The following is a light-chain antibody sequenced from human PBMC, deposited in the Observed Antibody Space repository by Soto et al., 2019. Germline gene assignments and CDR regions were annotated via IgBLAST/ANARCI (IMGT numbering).Light chain of an antibody. CDR3: QSYDSTLSARYV. Sequence: QSVLTQPASVSGSPGQSITISCTGTSNGVGIYNYVSWCQQHPGKAPKLMIYEVSNRPSGVSNRFSGSKSGTSASLAITGLQAEDEGDYYCQSYDSTLSARYVFGTGTKVTVL. CDR2: EVS. V-gene: IGLV2-14*01. CDR1: SNGVGIYNY. J-gene: IGLJ1*01.